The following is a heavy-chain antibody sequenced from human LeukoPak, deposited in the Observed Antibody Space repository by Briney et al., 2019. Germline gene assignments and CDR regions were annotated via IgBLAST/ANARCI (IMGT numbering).Heavy chain of an antibody. Sequence: ASVKVSCKASGYTFTSYGISWVRQAPGQGLEWMGWISAYNGNTNYAQKLQGRVTMTTDTSTSTAYMELRSLRSDDTAVYYCARGNMVGATKTNFQHWGQGTLVTVSS. D-gene: IGHD1-26*01. V-gene: IGHV1-18*01. CDR3: ARGNMVGATKTNFQH. J-gene: IGHJ1*01. CDR1: GYTFTSYG. CDR2: ISAYNGNT.